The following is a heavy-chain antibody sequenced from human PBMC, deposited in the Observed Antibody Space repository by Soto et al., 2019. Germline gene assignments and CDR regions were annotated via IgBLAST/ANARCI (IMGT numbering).Heavy chain of an antibody. J-gene: IGHJ4*02. D-gene: IGHD2-2*01. CDR1: GFTFSSYA. V-gene: IGHV3-23*01. CDR3: AKKANVVVVPAVYSFDY. Sequence: EVQLLESGGGLVQPGGSLRLSCAGSGFTFSSYAMSWVRQAPGKGLEWVSAISGPGGSTYYADSVKGRFTISRDNSKNTLYLQMNRLIVEDTALYYCAKKANVVVVPAVYSFDYWGQGALLTVSS. CDR2: ISGPGGST.